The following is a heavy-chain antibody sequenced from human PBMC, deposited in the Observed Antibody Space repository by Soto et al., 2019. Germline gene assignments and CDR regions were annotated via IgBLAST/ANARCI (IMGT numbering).Heavy chain of an antibody. Sequence: GGSLRLSCAASGFTFSSYAMSWVRHAPGKGLEWVSAISGSGGSTYYADSVKGRFTISRDNSKNTLYLQMNSLRAEDTAVYYCAKDLAYYYDSSGYHYFDYWGQGTLVTVS. D-gene: IGHD3-22*01. J-gene: IGHJ4*02. CDR2: ISGSGGST. CDR1: GFTFSSYA. CDR3: AKDLAYYYDSSGYHYFDY. V-gene: IGHV3-23*01.